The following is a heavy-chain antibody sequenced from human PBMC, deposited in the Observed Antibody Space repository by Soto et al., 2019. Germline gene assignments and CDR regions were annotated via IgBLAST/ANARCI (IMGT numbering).Heavy chain of an antibody. V-gene: IGHV3-74*01. Sequence: GGSLRLSCAASGFTFSSYWMHWVRQAPGKGLVWVSRINSDGSSTSYADSVKGRFTISRDNAKNTLYLQMNSLRAEDTAVYYCARVIRSSSRVFDYWGQGTLVTVSS. J-gene: IGHJ4*02. CDR3: ARVIRSSSRVFDY. D-gene: IGHD6-6*01. CDR2: INSDGSST. CDR1: GFTFSSYW.